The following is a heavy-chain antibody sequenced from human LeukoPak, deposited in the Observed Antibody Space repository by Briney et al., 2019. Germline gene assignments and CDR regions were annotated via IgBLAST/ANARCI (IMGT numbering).Heavy chain of an antibody. CDR2: IKKDGGEE. CDR3: VRERGVAKGDY. J-gene: IGHJ4*02. V-gene: IGHV3-7*01. D-gene: IGHD3-10*01. CDR1: GFTLSSYW. Sequence: GGSLRLSCAASGFTLSSYWMSWVRQAPEKGLEWVAKIKKDGGEEYYVDSVKGRFTISRDNAKNSLYLQMSSLRVEDTAVYYCVRERGVAKGDYWGQGTLVTVSS.